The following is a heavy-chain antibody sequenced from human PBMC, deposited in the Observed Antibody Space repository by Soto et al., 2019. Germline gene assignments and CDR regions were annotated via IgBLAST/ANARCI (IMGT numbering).Heavy chain of an antibody. J-gene: IGHJ4*02. CDR3: ARHFVVVPAARYPYYFDY. CDR1: GGSISSSSYY. CDR2: IYYSGST. V-gene: IGHV4-39*01. Sequence: QLQLQESGPGLVKPSETLSLTCTVSGGSISSSSYYWGWIRQPPGKGLEWIGSIYYSGSTYYNPSLKSRGTIAVDTSKNQYSLKLSSVTAADTAVYYCARHFVVVPAARYPYYFDYWGQGTLVTVSS. D-gene: IGHD2-2*01.